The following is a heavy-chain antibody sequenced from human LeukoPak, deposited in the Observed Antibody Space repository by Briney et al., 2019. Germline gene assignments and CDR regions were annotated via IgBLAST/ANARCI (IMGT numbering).Heavy chain of an antibody. Sequence: PGGSLRLSCATSGFTFSNYAMSWVRQAPGKGLEWVSTISGSTENTYYADSVKGRFTISRDNSKNTLYLQMNSLRAEDTAIYYCARAQRKFRGIIVTPLYYFDYWGQGALVSVSS. CDR3: ARAQRKFRGIIVTPLYYFDY. CDR1: GFTFSNYA. J-gene: IGHJ4*02. CDR2: ISGSTENT. V-gene: IGHV3-23*01. D-gene: IGHD3-10*01.